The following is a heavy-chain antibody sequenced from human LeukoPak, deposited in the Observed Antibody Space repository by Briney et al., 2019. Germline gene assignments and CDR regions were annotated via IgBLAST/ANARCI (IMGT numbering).Heavy chain of an antibody. CDR1: GYTFTSHG. J-gene: IGHJ4*02. D-gene: IGHD1-26*01. CDR2: ISAYNGVT. V-gene: IGHV1-18*01. CDR3: ASGYSGSPAGY. Sequence: GASVKVSCKASGYTFTSHGISWVRQAPGQGLEWMGWISAYNGVTDYAEKLQGRVTMTTDTFTRTAYMELRSLRSDDTAVYYCASGYSGSPAGYWGQGTLVTVSS.